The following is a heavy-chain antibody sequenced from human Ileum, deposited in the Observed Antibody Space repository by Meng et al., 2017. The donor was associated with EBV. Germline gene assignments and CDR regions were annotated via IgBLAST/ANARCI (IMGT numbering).Heavy chain of an antibody. D-gene: IGHD4-23*01. Sequence: VPLQQWGAGLLKPSETLSLTCGVYGGSFSNYYWTWIRQPPGKGLEWIGEISHTGTTKYNPSLKNRVTISLDTSNNQFSLNLNSVTAADTALYYCARYGTCGANSFYCFDPWGQGTLVTVSS. CDR2: ISHTGTT. V-gene: IGHV4-34*01. CDR3: ARYGTCGANSFYCFDP. J-gene: IGHJ5*02. CDR1: GGSFSNYY.